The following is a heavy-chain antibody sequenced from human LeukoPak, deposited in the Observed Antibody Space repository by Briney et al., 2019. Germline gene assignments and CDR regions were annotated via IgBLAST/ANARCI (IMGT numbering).Heavy chain of an antibody. CDR1: GFPFSSYW. CDR3: ARLTGTTGFDY. CDR2: IKQDGSDK. J-gene: IGHJ4*02. D-gene: IGHD1-1*01. V-gene: IGHV3-7*01. Sequence: PGGSLRLSCAASGFPFSSYWMNWVRQAPGKGLEWVANIKQDGSDKYYVDSVKGRFTISRDNAKNSLYLQLNSLRADDTAVYYCARLTGTTGFDYWGQGTLVTVSS.